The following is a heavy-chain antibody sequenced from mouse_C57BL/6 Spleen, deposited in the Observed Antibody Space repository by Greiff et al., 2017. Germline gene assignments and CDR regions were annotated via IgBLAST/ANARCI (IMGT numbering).Heavy chain of an antibody. CDR3: ARYGSKGLAMDY. D-gene: IGHD1-1*01. CDR2: IYPGSGST. CDR1: GYTFTSYW. Sequence: VQLQQPAAELVKPGASVKMSCKASGYTFTSYWITWVKQRPGQGLEWIGDIYPGSGSTNYNEKFKSKATLTVDTSSSTAYMQLSSLTSEDSAVYYCARYGSKGLAMDYWGQGTSVTVSS. J-gene: IGHJ4*01. V-gene: IGHV1-55*01.